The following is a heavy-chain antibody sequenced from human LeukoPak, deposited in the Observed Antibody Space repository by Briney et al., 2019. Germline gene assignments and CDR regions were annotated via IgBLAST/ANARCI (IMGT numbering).Heavy chain of an antibody. Sequence: ETLSLTCTVSGGSISSSSYYWGWIRQAPGQGLEWVANINQDGSEKYYLDSAKGRFTISRDNARNSLYLQVNSLRAEDTAVYYCARGGTSGYSSTRHFWGGNYYFDYWGQGSLVTVSS. CDR2: INQDGSEK. J-gene: IGHJ4*02. V-gene: IGHV3-7*01. CDR3: ARGGTSGYSSTRHFWGGNYYFDY. CDR1: GGSISSSSYY. D-gene: IGHD2-2*01.